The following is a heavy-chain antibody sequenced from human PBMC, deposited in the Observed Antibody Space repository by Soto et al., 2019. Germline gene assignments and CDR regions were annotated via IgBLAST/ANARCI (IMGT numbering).Heavy chain of an antibody. Sequence: QVQLQESGPGLVKPSETLSLTCTISGGPMNNYYCSWFRQPRGQGLEWIGYMGYNGFTRYNPSLRSRVAISREAAKNQFSLNLSSVTAADTALYYCARQGFGELHGLVDVWGQGITVTVSS. CDR3: ARQGFGELHGLVDV. CDR2: MGYNGFT. J-gene: IGHJ6*02. CDR1: GGPMNNYY. D-gene: IGHD3-10*01. V-gene: IGHV4-59*08.